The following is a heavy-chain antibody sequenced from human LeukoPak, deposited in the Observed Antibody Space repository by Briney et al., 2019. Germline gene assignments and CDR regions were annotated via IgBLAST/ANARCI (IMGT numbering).Heavy chain of an antibody. V-gene: IGHV3-23*01. CDR1: GFTFSSYV. D-gene: IGHD3-10*01. CDR2: ISGSGGST. J-gene: IGHJ3*02. CDR3: ANTVAVWGFGELLPAAFDI. Sequence: QSGGSLRLSCAASGFTFSSYVMSWVRQAPGKGLEWVSAISGSGGSTYYADSVKGRFTISRDNSKNTLYLQMNSLRAEDTAVYYCANTVAVWGFGELLPAAFDIWGQGTMVTVSS.